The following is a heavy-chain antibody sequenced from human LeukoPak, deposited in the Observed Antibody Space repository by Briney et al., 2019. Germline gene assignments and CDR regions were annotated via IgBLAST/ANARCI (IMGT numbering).Heavy chain of an antibody. J-gene: IGHJ3*01. Sequence: ASVKVSCKASGYTFTSYGITWVRQAPGQGLEWIGWISAYNGNTNFAQKIQGRVTMTTDTPTPTVYMELRSLRSDDTAVYYCARIQRIALFGVVLADALDVWGQGTTVTVSS. CDR1: GYTFTSYG. CDR3: ARIQRIALFGVVLADALDV. CDR2: ISAYNGNT. D-gene: IGHD3-3*01. V-gene: IGHV1-18*01.